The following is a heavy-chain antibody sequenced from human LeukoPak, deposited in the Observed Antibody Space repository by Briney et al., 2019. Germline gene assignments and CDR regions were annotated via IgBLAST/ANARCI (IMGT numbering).Heavy chain of an antibody. CDR3: ARDLYSSSWYGAFDI. D-gene: IGHD6-13*01. V-gene: IGHV3-33*01. CDR2: IWYDGSNK. CDR1: GINFRSSG. J-gene: IGHJ3*02. Sequence: GGSLRLSCAASGINFRSSGMHWVRQAPGKGLEWVAVIWYDGSNKYYADSVKGRFTISRDNSKNTLYLQMNSLRAEDTAVYYCARDLYSSSWYGAFDIWGQGTMVTVSS.